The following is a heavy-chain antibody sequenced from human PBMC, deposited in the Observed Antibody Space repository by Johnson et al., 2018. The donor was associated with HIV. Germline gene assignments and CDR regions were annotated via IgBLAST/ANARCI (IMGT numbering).Heavy chain of an antibody. D-gene: IGHD3-16*01. V-gene: IGHV3-23*04. J-gene: IGHJ3*02. CDR2: ISGSGGSP. CDR1: GFTVSRNY. CDR3: AKLGAELGFNAFDI. Sequence: VLLVESGGGVVQPGRSLRLSCAASGFTVSRNYMTWVRQAPGKGLEWVSAISGSGGSPYYADSVTGRFTISRDNSKNTLYLQMNSLRAEDTAVYYCAKLGAELGFNAFDIWGQGTMVTVSS.